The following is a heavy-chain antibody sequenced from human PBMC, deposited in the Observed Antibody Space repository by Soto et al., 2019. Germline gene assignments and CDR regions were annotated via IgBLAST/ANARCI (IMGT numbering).Heavy chain of an antibody. Sequence: GGSLRLSCASSGFTFSSYGMHWVRQAPGKGLEWVAVIWYDGSNKYYADSVKGRFTISRDNSKNTLYLQMNSLRAEDTAVYYCAREGGYDFWSAYDFDYWGQGTLVTVSS. CDR2: IWYDGSNK. J-gene: IGHJ4*02. CDR1: GFTFSSYG. V-gene: IGHV3-33*01. CDR3: AREGGYDFWSAYDFDY. D-gene: IGHD3-3*01.